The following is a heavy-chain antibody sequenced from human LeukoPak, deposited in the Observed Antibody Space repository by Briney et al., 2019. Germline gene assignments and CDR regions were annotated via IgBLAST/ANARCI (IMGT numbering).Heavy chain of an antibody. CDR2: INSNGDFK. V-gene: IGHV3-48*03. Sequence: GGSLRLSCTASGFTFSSSEMNWVRQAPGKGLEWVSYINSNGDFKYYADSVKGRFTISRDNAKNSLYLQMNSLRAGDTAVYYCTRRPYWGRGTLVSVSS. J-gene: IGHJ4*02. CDR1: GFTFSSSE. CDR3: TRRPY.